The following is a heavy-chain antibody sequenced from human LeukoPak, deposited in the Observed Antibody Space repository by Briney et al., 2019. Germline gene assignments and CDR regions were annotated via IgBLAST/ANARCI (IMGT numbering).Heavy chain of an antibody. J-gene: IGHJ5*02. Sequence: SETLSLTCIVSGGSISGYYWSWIRQPPGKGLEWIGFIYYSGSTYYNPSLKSRITISVDTSKNQFSLKLSSVTAADTAVYYCARLPYYYDSSGYPPWGRGTLVTVSS. CDR1: GGSISGYY. V-gene: IGHV4-30-4*08. D-gene: IGHD3-22*01. CDR3: ARLPYYYDSSGYPP. CDR2: IYYSGST.